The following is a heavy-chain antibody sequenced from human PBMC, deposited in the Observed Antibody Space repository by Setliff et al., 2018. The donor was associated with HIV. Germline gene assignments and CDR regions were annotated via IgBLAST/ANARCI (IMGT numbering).Heavy chain of an antibody. CDR1: GYNFTSHD. CDR2: MNPKSGNT. CDR3: ARGYCSSTSCYGIYYFDN. V-gene: IGHV1-8*01. D-gene: IGHD2-2*01. J-gene: IGHJ4*02. Sequence: GASVKVSCKASGYNFTSHDINWVRQAPGQGLEWMGWMNPKSGNTGYARKFQGRVTMTRKTSISKAYMELRSLRSDDTAVYYCARGYCSSTSCYGIYYFDNWGQGTPVTVSS.